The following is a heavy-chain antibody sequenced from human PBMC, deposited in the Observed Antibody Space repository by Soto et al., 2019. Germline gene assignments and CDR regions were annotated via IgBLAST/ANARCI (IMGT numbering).Heavy chain of an antibody. V-gene: IGHV3-23*01. CDR3: AKDTFGGQPSYGVEV. J-gene: IGHJ6*02. D-gene: IGHD3-16*01. CDR2: ISDSGTRT. CDR1: GFPFSSYD. Sequence: GGSLRLSCAASGFPFSSYDMSWVRQAPGKGLEWVAGISDSGTRTYYADSVEGRFTISRDDSRNTVFLQMNGLVPEDTAVYYCAKDTFGGQPSYGVEVGGQGTTVPVSS.